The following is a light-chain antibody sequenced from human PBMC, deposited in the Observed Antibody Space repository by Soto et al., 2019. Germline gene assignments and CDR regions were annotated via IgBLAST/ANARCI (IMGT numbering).Light chain of an antibody. J-gene: IGKJ5*01. V-gene: IGKV3-11*01. CDR1: QSVSSY. CDR2: DAS. CDR3: QQRNNWPPIT. Sequence: EIVLTHSPATLSLSPGERATLSFSSSQSVSSYLAWYQQKPGQAPRLLIYDASNRATGIPARFSGSGSGTDFTLTISSLEPEDFAVYYCQQRNNWPPITFGQGTRLEIK.